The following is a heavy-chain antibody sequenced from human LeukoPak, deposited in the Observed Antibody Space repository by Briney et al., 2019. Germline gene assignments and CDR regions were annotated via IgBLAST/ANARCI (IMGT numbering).Heavy chain of an antibody. Sequence: ASVKVSCKASENTFTSYYIHWVRQAPGQGHEWMGWIKPNRGGTNYAQKFQGRVTVTWDTSISTVYLELTGLRSDDTAVYYCAILRGYSVSRSSFDSWGQGTLVTVSS. J-gene: IGHJ4*02. CDR2: IKPNRGGT. CDR1: ENTFTSYY. CDR3: AILRGYSVSRSSFDS. V-gene: IGHV1-2*02. D-gene: IGHD5/OR15-5a*01.